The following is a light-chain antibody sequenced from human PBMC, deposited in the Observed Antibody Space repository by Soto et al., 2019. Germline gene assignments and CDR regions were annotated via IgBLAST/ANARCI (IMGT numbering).Light chain of an antibody. V-gene: IGLV2-23*02. CDR2: EVN. J-gene: IGLJ3*02. CDR3: CSSVGGPIWV. Sequence: QSALTQPASVSGSPGQSITISCTGTSSDVGSYSRVSWYQQHPGKAPTLMIYEVNKRPSGVSNRFSSSKSGNTASLTISGLQAEDEADYYCCSSVGGPIWVFGGGTKVTVL. CDR1: SSDVGSYSR.